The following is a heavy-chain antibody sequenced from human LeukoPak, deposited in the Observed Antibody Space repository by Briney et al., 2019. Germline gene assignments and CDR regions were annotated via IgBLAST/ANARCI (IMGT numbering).Heavy chain of an antibody. Sequence: PSETLSLTCTVSGGSISSYYWSWIRQPAGKGLGWIGRIYTSGSTNYNPSLKSRVTMSVDTSKNQFSLKLSSVTAADTAVYYCARETCSGGSCYSDYWGQGTLVTVSS. CDR3: ARETCSGGSCYSDY. D-gene: IGHD2-15*01. J-gene: IGHJ4*02. CDR2: IYTSGST. CDR1: GGSISSYY. V-gene: IGHV4-4*07.